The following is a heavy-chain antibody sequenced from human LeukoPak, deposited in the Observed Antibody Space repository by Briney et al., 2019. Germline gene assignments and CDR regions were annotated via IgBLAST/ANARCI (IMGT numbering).Heavy chain of an antibody. CDR3: ARAREDYGDYVDY. J-gene: IGHJ4*02. CDR2: ISSSGSTI. CDR1: GFTFSSCE. V-gene: IGHV3-48*03. Sequence: GGSLRPSCAASGFTFSSCEMNWVRQAPGKGLEWVSYISSSGSTIYYADSVKGRFTISRDNAKNSLYLQMNSLRAEDTAVYYCARAREDYGDYVDYWGQGSLVTVSS. D-gene: IGHD4-17*01.